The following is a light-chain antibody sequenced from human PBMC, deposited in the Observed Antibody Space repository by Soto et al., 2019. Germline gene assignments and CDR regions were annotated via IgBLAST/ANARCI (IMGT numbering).Light chain of an antibody. CDR1: QSVSSY. CDR3: QQRLT. CDR2: DAS. Sequence: EIVFTQSPATLSLSPGERASLSCRASQSVSSYLAWYQQKPGQAPRLLIYDASNRATGIPARFSGSGSGTAFTLTISSLEPEDFAVYYCQQRLTFGGGTKVDIK. V-gene: IGKV3-11*01. J-gene: IGKJ4*01.